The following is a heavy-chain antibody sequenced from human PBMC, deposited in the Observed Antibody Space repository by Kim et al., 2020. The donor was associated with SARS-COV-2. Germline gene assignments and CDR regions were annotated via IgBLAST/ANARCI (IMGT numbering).Heavy chain of an antibody. CDR1: GGSISSSSYY. J-gene: IGHJ6*02. D-gene: IGHD3-10*01. CDR2: IYYSGST. CDR3: AKNLPSPLGSYYEGGGYYYYGMDV. V-gene: IGHV4-39*01. Sequence: SETLSLTCTVSGGSISSSSYYWGWIRQPPGKGLEWIGSIYYSGSTYYNPSLKSRVTISVDTSKNQFSLKLSSVTAADTAVYYCAKNLPSPLGSYYEGGGYYYYGMDVWGQGTTVTVSS.